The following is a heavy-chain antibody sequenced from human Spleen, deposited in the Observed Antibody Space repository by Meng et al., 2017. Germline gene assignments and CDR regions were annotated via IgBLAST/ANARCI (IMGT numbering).Heavy chain of an antibody. V-gene: IGHV4-34*01. Sequence: QRRPWGEGLLKPSESLSLTCVVSGGSFSDYYWSWIRQPPGKGLEWIGEINHSGSTNYTPSLESRATISVDTSQNNLSLKLSSVTAADSAVYYCARGPTTMAHDFDYWGQGTLVTVSS. D-gene: IGHD4-11*01. CDR2: INHSGST. J-gene: IGHJ4*02. CDR1: GGSFSDYY. CDR3: ARGPTTMAHDFDY.